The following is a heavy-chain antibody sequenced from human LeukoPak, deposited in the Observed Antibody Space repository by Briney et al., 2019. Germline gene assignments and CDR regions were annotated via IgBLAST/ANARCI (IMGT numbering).Heavy chain of an antibody. V-gene: IGHV4-30-4*01. CDR3: ARSAYYYVHFDY. D-gene: IGHD3-22*01. CDR2: IYYSGST. Sequence: SETLSLTWTFSGGSLSRGDYFWSWIRQPPGKGLEWIGYIYYSGSTYYNPSLKSRVTISVDTSKNQFSLKLSSVTAADTAVYYCARSAYYYVHFDYWGQGTLVTVSS. J-gene: IGHJ4*02. CDR1: GGSLSRGDYF.